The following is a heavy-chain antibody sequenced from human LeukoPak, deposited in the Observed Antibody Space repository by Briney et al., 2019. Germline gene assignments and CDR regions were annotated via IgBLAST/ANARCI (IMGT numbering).Heavy chain of an antibody. CDR1: GDSVSSNSAA. J-gene: IGHJ4*02. Sequence: SQTLSLTCAISGDSVSSNSAAWNWIRQSPSRGLEWLGRTYYRSKWYNDYAVSVKSRITINPDTSKNQFSLQLNSVTPEDTAVYYCAREGYSGYYSLNYFDYWGQGTLVTVSS. CDR3: AREGYSGYYSLNYFDY. D-gene: IGHD5-12*01. V-gene: IGHV6-1*01. CDR2: TYYRSKWYN.